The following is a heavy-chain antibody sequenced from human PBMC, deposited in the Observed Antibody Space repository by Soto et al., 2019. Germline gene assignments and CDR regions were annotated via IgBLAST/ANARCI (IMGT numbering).Heavy chain of an antibody. D-gene: IGHD3-10*01. CDR2: ISGSGGST. CDR3: AKHYGSWSYLGDAFDI. V-gene: IGHV3-23*01. CDR1: GFTFSSYA. Sequence: EVQLLESGGGLVQPGGSLRLSCAASGFTFSSYAMSWVRQAPGKGLEWVSAISGSGGSTYYADSVKGRFTISRDNSKNTLYLQMNSLRAEDTAVYYCAKHYGSWSYLGDAFDIWGQGTMVTVSS. J-gene: IGHJ3*02.